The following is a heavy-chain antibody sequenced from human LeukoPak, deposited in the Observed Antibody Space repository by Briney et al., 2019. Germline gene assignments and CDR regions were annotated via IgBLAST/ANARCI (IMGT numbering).Heavy chain of an antibody. CDR2: ISDSGGST. Sequence: GGSLRLSCAASGFTFSTYAMSWVRQAPGKGLEWVSAISDSGGSTYHVDSVKGRFTISRDNSKNTLYLQMNSLRGEDTAVYYCARDLLSGGYSYAYGAFDIWGQGTMVTVSS. CDR1: GFTFSTYA. V-gene: IGHV3-23*01. J-gene: IGHJ3*02. CDR3: ARDLLSGGYSYAYGAFDI. D-gene: IGHD5-18*01.